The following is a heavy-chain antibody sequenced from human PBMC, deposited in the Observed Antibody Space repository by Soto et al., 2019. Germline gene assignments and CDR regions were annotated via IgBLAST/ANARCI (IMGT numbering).Heavy chain of an antibody. V-gene: IGHV4-4*07. CDR3: ARDGSDSYGLDV. CDR2: IYNGGNT. D-gene: IGHD3-10*01. Sequence: KASETLSLTCTVSGGSISSYYWSWIRQSAGKGLEWIGRIYNGGNTQYNPSLKSRVTMSADTSKNQFSLRLNSVTAADTAVYYCARDGSDSYGLDVWGQGTTVTVSS. CDR1: GGSISSYY. J-gene: IGHJ6*02.